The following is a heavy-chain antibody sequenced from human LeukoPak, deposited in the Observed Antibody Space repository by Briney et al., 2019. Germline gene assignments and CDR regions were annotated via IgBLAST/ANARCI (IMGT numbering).Heavy chain of an antibody. V-gene: IGHV1-69*04. J-gene: IGHJ4*02. CDR3: ARDESYSSGWYWWVY. Sequence: ASVKVSCKASGGTFSSYAISWVRQAPGQGLEWMGRIIPIPGIANYAQKFQGRVTITADKSTSTAYMELSSLRSEDTAVYYCARDESYSSGWYWWVYWGQGTLVTVSS. D-gene: IGHD6-19*01. CDR2: IIPIPGIA. CDR1: GGTFSSYA.